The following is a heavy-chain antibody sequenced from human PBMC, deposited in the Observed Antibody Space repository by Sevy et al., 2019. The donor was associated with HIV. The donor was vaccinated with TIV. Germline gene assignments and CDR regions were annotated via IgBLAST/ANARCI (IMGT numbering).Heavy chain of an antibody. J-gene: IGHJ3*02. D-gene: IGHD7-27*01. CDR2: IIPIFGTP. Sequence: ASVKVSCKASGDTFSTYGLSWVRQAPGQGLEWMGGIIPIFGTPNYAQKFQGRVTITADESASTAYIELSSLRSEDTALYYCAREGGVATTGDREAFDIWGHGTLVTVSS. CDR1: GDTFSTYG. CDR3: AREGGVATTGDREAFDI. V-gene: IGHV1-69*13.